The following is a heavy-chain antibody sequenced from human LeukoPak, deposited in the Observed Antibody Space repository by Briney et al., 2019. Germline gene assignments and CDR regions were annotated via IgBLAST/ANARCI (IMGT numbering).Heavy chain of an antibody. CDR2: IYYSGST. D-gene: IGHD2-2*01. CDR1: GGSISSSSYY. V-gene: IGHV4-39*07. CDR3: ARARCSSTSCPSDY. J-gene: IGHJ4*02. Sequence: SETQSLTCTVSGGSISSSSYYWGWIRRPPGKGLEWMGTIYYSGSTYHNPSLKSRVTISVDTSKNQFSLKLSSVTAADTAVYYCARARCSSTSCPSDYWGQGTLVTVSS.